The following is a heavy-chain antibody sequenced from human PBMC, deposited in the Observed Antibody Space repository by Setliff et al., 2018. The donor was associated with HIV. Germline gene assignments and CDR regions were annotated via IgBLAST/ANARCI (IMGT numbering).Heavy chain of an antibody. CDR2: ISGSGGNT. D-gene: IGHD3-3*01. V-gene: IGHV3-23*01. CDR1: GFTFSIHA. CDR3: AKGSGKITIYYYYMDV. Sequence: GGSLRLSCAAPGFTFSIHAMSWVRQAPGKGLGWVSAISGSGGNTYYADSGKGRFTVSRDNSKNTLYLQMNSLRAEDTAVYYCAKGSGKITIYYYYMDVWGKGTTVTVSS. J-gene: IGHJ6*03.